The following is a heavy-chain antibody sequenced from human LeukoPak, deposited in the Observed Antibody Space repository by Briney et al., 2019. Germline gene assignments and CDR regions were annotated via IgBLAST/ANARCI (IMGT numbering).Heavy chain of an antibody. Sequence: SETLSLTCSVSGGSISSYHWNWIRQPPGKGLEWIGYINYSGTTTYNPPLKSRVTISIDTSKNQFSLKLSSVTAADTAVYYCARQSPNSSGWYDFDYWGQGTLVTVSP. V-gene: IGHV4-59*08. CDR2: INYSGTT. CDR3: ARQSPNSSGWYDFDY. D-gene: IGHD6-19*01. J-gene: IGHJ4*02. CDR1: GGSISSYH.